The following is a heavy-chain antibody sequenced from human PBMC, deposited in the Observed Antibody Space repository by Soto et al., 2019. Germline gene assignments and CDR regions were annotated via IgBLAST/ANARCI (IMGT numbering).Heavy chain of an antibody. CDR2: IDNGGTNT. J-gene: IGHJ3*02. CDR1: GYNFGGFW. CDR3: AKDRGRPDAFNI. Sequence: GGSLRLSCAGSGYNFGGFWMHWVRQAPGKGLVWVSRIDNGGTNTVYADAVKGRFTISRDNAKNTLYLQMNSLRAEGTAVYYCAKDRGRPDAFNIWGQGTMVTVSS. V-gene: IGHV3-74*01. D-gene: IGHD3-10*01.